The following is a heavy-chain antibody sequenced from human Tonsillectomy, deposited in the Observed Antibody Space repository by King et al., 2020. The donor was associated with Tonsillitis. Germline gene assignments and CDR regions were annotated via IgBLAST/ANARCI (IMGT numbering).Heavy chain of an antibody. V-gene: IGHV3-49*05. CDR2: TRSKVYGGTT. D-gene: IGHD6-19*01. J-gene: IGHJ6*02. CDR1: GFTFGDYA. CDR3: TRGRAAVANYYYYGMDV. Sequence: VQLVESGGGLVKPGRSLRLSCTGSGFTFGDYAMSWFRQAPGKGLQWVGFTRSKVYGGTTEYAASVKGRFTISRDDSTSIAYLQMTSLKTEDTAVYYCTRGRAAVANYYYYGMDVWGQGTTVTVSS.